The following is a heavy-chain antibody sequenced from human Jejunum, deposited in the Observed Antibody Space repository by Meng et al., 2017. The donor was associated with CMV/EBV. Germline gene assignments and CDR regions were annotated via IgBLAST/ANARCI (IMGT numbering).Heavy chain of an antibody. J-gene: IGHJ4*02. V-gene: IGHV1-18*01. Sequence: AQVVQAGGGVKKPGASGKGALKAAGYSFTNYGITWGRQAPGQGLEWMGWISAYNGNTNYAQTLQGRLTMTTDTSTSTAYMELRSLRSDDTAVYYCARVEVGITSGDYWGQGTLVTVSS. CDR3: ARVEVGITSGDY. D-gene: IGHD1-26*01. CDR2: ISAYNGNT. CDR1: GYSFTNYG.